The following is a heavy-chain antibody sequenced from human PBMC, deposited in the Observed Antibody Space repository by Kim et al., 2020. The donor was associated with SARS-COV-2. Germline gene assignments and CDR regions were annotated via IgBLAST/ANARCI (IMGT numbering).Heavy chain of an antibody. CDR2: ISGSGGST. J-gene: IGHJ5*02. V-gene: IGHV3-23*01. CDR1: GFTFSNYA. Sequence: GGSLRLSCAASGFTFSNYAMSWVRQAPGKGLEWVSAISGSGGSTYYADSVKGRFTISRDNSKSTLYLQMNSLRAEDTAVYYCAKLGYYYGSRSPRGWFAPWGQGTLGTVS. CDR3: AKLGYYYGSRSPRGWFAP. D-gene: IGHD3-10*01.